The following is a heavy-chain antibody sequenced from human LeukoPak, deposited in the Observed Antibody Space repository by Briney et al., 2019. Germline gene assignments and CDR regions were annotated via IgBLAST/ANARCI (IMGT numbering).Heavy chain of an antibody. D-gene: IGHD6-13*01. Sequence: TSETLSLTCAVYGGSFSGYYWSWIRQPPGKGLEWIGEINHSGSTNYNPSLKSRVTISVDTSKNQFSLKLSSATAADTAVYYCARGGSSSWYGAFDYWGQGTLVTVSS. V-gene: IGHV4-34*01. J-gene: IGHJ4*02. CDR3: ARGGSSSWYGAFDY. CDR2: INHSGST. CDR1: GGSFSGYY.